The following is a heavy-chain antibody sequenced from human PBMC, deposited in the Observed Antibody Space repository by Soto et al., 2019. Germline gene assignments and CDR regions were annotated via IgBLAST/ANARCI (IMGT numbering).Heavy chain of an antibody. V-gene: IGHV4-31*11. CDR2: IYYTGHT. Sequence: SATLSLTCVVSGVSISSGGDYWSWIRQHPGKGLEWIGFIYYTGHTKYNAALKSRASISAVMSENQFSLTLTSVTAADTAVYYCAREDINESFFDYWGPGILVTLSS. D-gene: IGHD2-8*01. J-gene: IGHJ4*02. CDR3: AREDINESFFDY. CDR1: GVSISSGGDY.